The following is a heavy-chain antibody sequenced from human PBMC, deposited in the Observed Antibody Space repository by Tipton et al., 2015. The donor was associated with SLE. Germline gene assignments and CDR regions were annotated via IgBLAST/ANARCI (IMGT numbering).Heavy chain of an antibody. Sequence: LRLSCAVYGGSFSGYYWNWIRQPPGKGLEWIGEINHSGSTNYNPSLKSRVTISVDTSKNQFSLKLSSVTAADTAVYYCARGRSYDSSGYYFYYYYYMDVWGKGTTVTVSS. V-gene: IGHV4-34*01. J-gene: IGHJ6*03. CDR1: GGSFSGYY. CDR2: INHSGST. CDR3: ARGRSYDSSGYYFYYYYYMDV. D-gene: IGHD3-22*01.